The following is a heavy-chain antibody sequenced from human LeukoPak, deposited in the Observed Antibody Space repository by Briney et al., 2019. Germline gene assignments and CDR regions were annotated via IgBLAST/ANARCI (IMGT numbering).Heavy chain of an antibody. CDR3: ATDDSSGYWNY. CDR1: GYTFTGYY. D-gene: IGHD3-22*01. Sequence: ASVKVSCKASGYTFTGYYMHWVRQAPGQGLEWMGWLNPNSGGTNYAQKFQGWVTMTRDTSISTAYMELSRLRSDDTAVYYCATDDSSGYWNYWGQGTLVTVSS. CDR2: LNPNSGGT. J-gene: IGHJ4*02. V-gene: IGHV1-2*04.